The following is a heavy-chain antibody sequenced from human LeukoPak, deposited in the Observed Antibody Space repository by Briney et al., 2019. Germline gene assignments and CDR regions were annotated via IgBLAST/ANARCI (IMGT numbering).Heavy chain of an antibody. D-gene: IGHD3-10*01. Sequence: SETLSLTCTVSGGSISSYYWSWIRQPPGKGLEWIGYIYYSGSTNYNPSLKSRVTISVDTSKNQFSLKLSSVTAADTAVYYCARVLIDYGSGSYYNVDAFDIWGQGTMVTVSS. CDR3: ARVLIDYGSGSYYNVDAFDI. J-gene: IGHJ3*02. CDR1: GGSISSYY. CDR2: IYYSGST. V-gene: IGHV4-59*01.